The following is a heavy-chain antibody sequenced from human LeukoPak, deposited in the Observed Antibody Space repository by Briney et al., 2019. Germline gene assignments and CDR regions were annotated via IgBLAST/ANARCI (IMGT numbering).Heavy chain of an antibody. D-gene: IGHD6-13*01. V-gene: IGHV1-69*13. CDR2: IIPIFGTA. CDR3: ARVSGRGIAAAGFRNWFDP. J-gene: IGHJ5*02. CDR1: GGTFSSYA. Sequence: ASVKVSCKASGGTFSSYAISWVRQAPGQGLEWMGGIIPIFGTANYAQKFQGRVTITADESTSTAYMELSSLRSEDTAVYCCARVSGRGIAAAGFRNWFDPWGQGTLVTVSS.